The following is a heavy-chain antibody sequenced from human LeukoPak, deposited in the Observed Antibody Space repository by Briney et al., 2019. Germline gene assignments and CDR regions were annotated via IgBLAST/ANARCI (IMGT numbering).Heavy chain of an antibody. V-gene: IGHV1-8*03. CDR3: ARAPTPFYYDSSAYYSDF. CDR1: GYTFTNFD. CDR2: MNPYTGKT. D-gene: IGHD6-25*01. Sequence: ASVKVSCKTSGYTFTNFDINWVRQATGQGLEWLGWMNPYTGKTGYAQKFQGRVTFTGDTSIRTTYMEVSSLTSEDTAVYYCARAPTPFYYDSSAYYSDFWGQGTLVTVSS. J-gene: IGHJ4*02.